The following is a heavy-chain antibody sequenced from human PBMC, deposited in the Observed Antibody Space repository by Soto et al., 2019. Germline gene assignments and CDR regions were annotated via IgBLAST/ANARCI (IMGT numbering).Heavy chain of an antibody. D-gene: IGHD6-13*01. V-gene: IGHV1-24*01. CDR2: FDPEDGET. CDR1: GYTLTELS. CDR3: ATDGPPGVAAAATAGGY. J-gene: IGHJ4*02. Sequence: ASVKVSCKVSGYTLTELSMHWVRQAPGKGLEWMGGFDPEDGETIYAQKFQGRVTMTEDTSTDTAYMELSSLRSEDTAVYYCATDGPPGVAAAATAGGYWGQGTLVTVSS.